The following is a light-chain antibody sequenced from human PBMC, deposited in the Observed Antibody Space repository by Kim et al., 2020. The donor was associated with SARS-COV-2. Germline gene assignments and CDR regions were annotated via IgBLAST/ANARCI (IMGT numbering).Light chain of an antibody. Sequence: SSELTQDPAVSVTLGQTLNITCQGDSLRRYYASWYQQKPGQAPVLVIFGKNSRPSGIPDRFSGSTSGNTASLTVTGAQAEDEADYYCSSRDSSGQHRVVFGGGTKLTVL. CDR2: GKN. J-gene: IGLJ2*01. CDR3: SSRDSSGQHRVV. V-gene: IGLV3-19*01. CDR1: SLRRYY.